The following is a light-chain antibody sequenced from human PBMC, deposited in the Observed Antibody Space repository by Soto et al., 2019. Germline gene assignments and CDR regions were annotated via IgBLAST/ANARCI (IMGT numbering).Light chain of an antibody. CDR2: GAS. CDR3: QQYNNGPT. Sequence: EIVLTQSPGTLSLSPGERASLSCRASQRVSSNYLAWFQQKPGQAPRLLIYGASTRATGIPARFSGSGSGTEFTLTISSLQSEDFAVYYCQQYNNGPTFGGGTKVDIK. J-gene: IGKJ4*01. V-gene: IGKV3-15*01. CDR1: QRVSSN.